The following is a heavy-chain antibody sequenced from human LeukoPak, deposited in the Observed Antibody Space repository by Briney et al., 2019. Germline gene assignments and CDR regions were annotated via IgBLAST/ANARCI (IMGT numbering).Heavy chain of an antibody. J-gene: IGHJ6*03. CDR1: GFTFSSYS. V-gene: IGHV3-48*01. Sequence: PGGSLRLSCAASGFTFSSYSMNWVRQAPGKGPEWVSYISSSSSTIYYADSVKGRFTISRDNAKNSLYLQMNSLRAEDTAVYYCARDRGITGTTRAAYYMDVWGKGTTVTVSS. CDR3: ARDRGITGTTRAAYYMDV. CDR2: ISSSSSTI. D-gene: IGHD1-7*01.